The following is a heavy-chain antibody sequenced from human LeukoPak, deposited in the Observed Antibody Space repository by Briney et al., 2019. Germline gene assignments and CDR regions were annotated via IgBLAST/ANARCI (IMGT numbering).Heavy chain of an antibody. CDR2: ISYDGSNK. V-gene: IGHV3-30-3*01. J-gene: IGHJ3*02. CDR1: GFTFSSYA. Sequence: GRSLRLSCAASGFTFSSYAMHWVRQAPGKGLEWVAVISYDGSNKYYADSVKGRFTISRDNSKNTLYIQMNSLRAEDTAVYYCARRENAFDIWGQGTMVTVSS. D-gene: IGHD1-26*01. CDR3: ARRENAFDI.